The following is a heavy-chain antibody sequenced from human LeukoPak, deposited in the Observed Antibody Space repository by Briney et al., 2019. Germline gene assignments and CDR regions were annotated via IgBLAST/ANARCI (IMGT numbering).Heavy chain of an antibody. CDR3: ARDSRPSSGDKEVRDY. CDR2: IYTSGST. CDR1: GGSISSYY. J-gene: IGHJ4*02. D-gene: IGHD6-19*01. V-gene: IGHV4-4*07. Sequence: SETLSLTCTVSGGSISSYYWSWIRQPAGKGLEWIGRIYTSGSTNYNPSLKSRVTMSVDTSRNQFSLKLSTVTAADTAVYYCARDSRPSSGDKEVRDYWGQGTLDSVSS.